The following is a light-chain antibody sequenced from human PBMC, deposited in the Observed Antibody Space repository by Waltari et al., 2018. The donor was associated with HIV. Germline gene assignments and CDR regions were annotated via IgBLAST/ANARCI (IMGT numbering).Light chain of an antibody. Sequence: QSVLTQPPSVSGAPGQRVTISCTGSRSNIGAGYDVHWYQQLPGTAPKLFIYGNTNRPSGVPDRFSGSKSGTSASLAITGLQAEDEADYYCQSYDSSLSASVFGEGTKLTVL. CDR1: RSNIGAGYD. J-gene: IGLJ2*01. V-gene: IGLV1-40*01. CDR3: QSYDSSLSASV. CDR2: GNT.